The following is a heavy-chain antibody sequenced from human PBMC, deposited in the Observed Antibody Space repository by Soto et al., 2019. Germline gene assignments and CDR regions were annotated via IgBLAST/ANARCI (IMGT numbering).Heavy chain of an antibody. CDR2: IYYSGST. V-gene: IGHV4-39*07. J-gene: IGHJ4*02. D-gene: IGHD1-7*01. CDR1: GGSISSSSYY. CDR3: ARVGDNWNYEGIDY. Sequence: SETLSLTCTVSGGSISSSSYYWGWIRQPPGKGLEWIGSIYYSGSTYYNPSLKSRVTISVDTSISTAYMELSSLRSEDTAVYYCARVGDNWNYEGIDYWGQGTLVTVSS.